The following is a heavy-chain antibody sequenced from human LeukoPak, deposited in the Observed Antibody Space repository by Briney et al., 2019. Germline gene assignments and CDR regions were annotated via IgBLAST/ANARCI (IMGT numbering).Heavy chain of an antibody. Sequence: ASVKVSCKASGYTFTSYYMHWVRQAPGQGLEWMGIINPSGGSTSYAQKFQGRVTMTRDTSTSTVYTELSSLRSEDTAVYYCARAQAWDSSDPNWFDPWGQGTLVTVSS. J-gene: IGHJ5*02. CDR1: GYTFTSYY. CDR3: ARAQAWDSSDPNWFDP. CDR2: INPSGGST. V-gene: IGHV1-46*01. D-gene: IGHD6-19*01.